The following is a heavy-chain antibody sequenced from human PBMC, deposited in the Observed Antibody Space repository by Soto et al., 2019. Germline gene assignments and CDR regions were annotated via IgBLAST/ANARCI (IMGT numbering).Heavy chain of an antibody. CDR2: IYSGGTT. Sequence: EVQLVESGGGLVQPGGSLSLSCAASGFTVSSNYMSWVRQAPGKGLEWVSVIYSGGTTYYEDSVKGRFTISRDNSKNTLYLQMNSLGAEDTAVYYCARNGDSSDYRGWFDPLGQGTLVTVSS. V-gene: IGHV3-66*01. CDR1: GFTVSSNY. J-gene: IGHJ5*02. CDR3: ARNGDSSDYRGWFDP. D-gene: IGHD3-22*01.